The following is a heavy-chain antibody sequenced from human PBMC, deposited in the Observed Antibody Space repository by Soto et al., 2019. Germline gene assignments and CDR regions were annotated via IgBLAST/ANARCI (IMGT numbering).Heavy chain of an antibody. CDR2: IIPALNIE. Sequence: QALLVQSGAEVKKPGSSVKVSCKASGGSFSTYTLTWLRQAPGQGPEWMGRIIPALNIEDYAQKFQGRVTFTADTSTSTAYMELRSLRSDDTAVYYCAAVAGTSAFVGYFEYWGQGTLVTVAS. D-gene: IGHD6-19*01. CDR3: AAVAGTSAFVGYFEY. CDR1: GGSFSTYT. V-gene: IGHV1-69*02. J-gene: IGHJ4*02.